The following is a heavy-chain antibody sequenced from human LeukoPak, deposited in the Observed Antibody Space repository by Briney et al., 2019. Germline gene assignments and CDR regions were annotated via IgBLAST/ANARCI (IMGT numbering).Heavy chain of an antibody. J-gene: IGHJ6*03. CDR1: GFTFRNYW. CDR3: ARVLRPYYDMFPGPYYMDV. V-gene: IGHV3-7*01. CDR2: IKQDGSEE. D-gene: IGHD3-9*01. Sequence: GGSLRLSCAASGFTFRNYWMSWVREAPGKGLEWVANIKQDGSEENSVDSVKGRFTISRDNAKNSLYLQMISLRAEDTAVYYCARVLRPYYDMFPGPYYMDVWGKGTTVTVSS.